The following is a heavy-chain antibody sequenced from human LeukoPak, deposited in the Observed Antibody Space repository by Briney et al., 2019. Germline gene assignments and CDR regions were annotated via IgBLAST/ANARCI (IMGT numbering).Heavy chain of an antibody. D-gene: IGHD6-19*01. V-gene: IGHV4-34*01. J-gene: IGHJ4*02. Sequence: SETLSLTCAVYGGSFSGYYWSWIRQPPGKGLEWIGEINHSGSTNYNPSLKSRVTISVDTSKNRFSLKLSSVTAADTAVYYCARDGYSSGWPFDYWGQGTLVAVSS. CDR3: ARDGYSSGWPFDY. CDR1: GGSFSGYY. CDR2: INHSGST.